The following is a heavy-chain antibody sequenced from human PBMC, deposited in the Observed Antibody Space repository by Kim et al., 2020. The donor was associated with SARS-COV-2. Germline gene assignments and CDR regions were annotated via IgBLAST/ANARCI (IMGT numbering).Heavy chain of an antibody. CDR1: GFTFSSYS. CDR3: ARVGGYCSSTSCPGVDY. D-gene: IGHD2-2*01. V-gene: IGHV3-48*04. CDR2: ISSSSSTI. J-gene: IGHJ4*02. Sequence: GGSLRLSCAASGFTFSSYSMNWVRQAPGKGLEWVSYISSSSSTIYYADSVKGRFTISRDNAKNSLYLQMNSLRAEDTAVYYCARVGGYCSSTSCPGVDYWGQGTLVTVSS.